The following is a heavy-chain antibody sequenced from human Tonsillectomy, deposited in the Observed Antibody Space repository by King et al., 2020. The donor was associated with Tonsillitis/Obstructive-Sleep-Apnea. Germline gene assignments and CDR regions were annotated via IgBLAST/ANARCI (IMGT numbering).Heavy chain of an antibody. V-gene: IGHV1-69*04. CDR3: AREGSGRGSGAYNWFDL. Sequence: QLVQSGAEVKKPGSSVKVSCKASGGTFSSYAISWVRQAPGQGLEWMGRIVPIVEMAQYAQRFAQKFQGRVSITADTSTNTVYMELSSLRSDDTAVYYCAREGSGRGSGAYNWFDLWGQGTLVTVSS. D-gene: IGHD3-3*01. CDR2: IVPIVEMA. CDR1: GGTFSSYA. J-gene: IGHJ5*02.